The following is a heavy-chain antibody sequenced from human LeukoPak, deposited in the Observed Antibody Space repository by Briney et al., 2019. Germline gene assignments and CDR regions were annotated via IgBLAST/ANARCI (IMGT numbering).Heavy chain of an antibody. Sequence: GGTLRLSCAASGFTFSNYGLSWVRQAPGKGLEWVSYISSSSSTIYYADSVKGRFTISRDNAKNSLYLQMNSLRAEDTAVYYCADGDGYFDYWGQGTLVTVSS. CDR2: ISSSSSTI. J-gene: IGHJ4*02. CDR1: GFTFSNYG. CDR3: ADGDGYFDY. D-gene: IGHD5-24*01. V-gene: IGHV3-48*01.